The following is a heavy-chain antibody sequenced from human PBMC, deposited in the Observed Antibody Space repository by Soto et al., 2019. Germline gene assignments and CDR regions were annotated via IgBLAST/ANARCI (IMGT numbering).Heavy chain of an antibody. CDR2: INPNSGGT. CDR1: GYTFTGYY. J-gene: IGHJ5*02. Sequence: ASAKVSCKASGYTFTGYYMHWVRQAPGQGLEWMGWINPNSGGTNYAQKFQGWVTMTRDTSISTAYMELSRLRSDDTAVYYCARDSYGSVPGGNWFDPWGQGTLVTVSS. V-gene: IGHV1-2*04. CDR3: ARDSYGSVPGGNWFDP. D-gene: IGHD3-10*01.